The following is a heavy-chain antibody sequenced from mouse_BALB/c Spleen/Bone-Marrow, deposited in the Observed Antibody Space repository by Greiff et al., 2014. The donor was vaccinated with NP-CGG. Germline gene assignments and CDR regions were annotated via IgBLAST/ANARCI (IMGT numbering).Heavy chain of an antibody. D-gene: IGHD2-4*01. J-gene: IGHJ2*01. Sequence: EVQGVESGPELVKPGASVKISCKASGYSFTGYFMNWVKQSHGKSLEWIGRINPYNGDTFYNQKFKGKATLTVDKSSSTAHMELLSLTSEDSAVYYCGRGDDYDGDFDRWGQGTTLTVSS. V-gene: IGHV1-37*01. CDR1: GYSFTGYF. CDR3: GRGDDYDGDFDR. CDR2: INPYNGDT.